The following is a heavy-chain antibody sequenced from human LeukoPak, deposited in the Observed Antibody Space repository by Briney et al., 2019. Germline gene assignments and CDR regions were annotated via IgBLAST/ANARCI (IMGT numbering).Heavy chain of an antibody. D-gene: IGHD3-10*01. CDR3: ARGMVRGVLEAYGMDV. CDR1: GFTFSSYS. CDR2: TSSSSSYI. J-gene: IGHJ6*02. Sequence: GGSLRVSCAASGFTFSSYSMNWVRQAQGKGLEWVSSTSSSSSYIYYADSVKGRFTISRDNAKNSLYLQMNSLRAEDTAVYYCARGMVRGVLEAYGMDVWGQGTTVTVSS. V-gene: IGHV3-21*01.